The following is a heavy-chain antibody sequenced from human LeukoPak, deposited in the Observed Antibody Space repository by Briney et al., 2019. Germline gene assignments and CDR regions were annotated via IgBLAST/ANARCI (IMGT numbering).Heavy chain of an antibody. J-gene: IGHJ4*02. CDR3: ARDGEWLTNGDFDY. CDR2: INPNSGVT. CDR1: GYTFTDHF. D-gene: IGHD6-19*01. V-gene: IGHV1-2*02. Sequence: ASVKVSCKASGYTFTDHFMHWVRQAPGQGLEWMGWINPNSGVTNYAQKFQGRVTMTRDTSISTAYIELSSLISDDTAVYYCARDGEWLTNGDFDYWGQGTLVTVSS.